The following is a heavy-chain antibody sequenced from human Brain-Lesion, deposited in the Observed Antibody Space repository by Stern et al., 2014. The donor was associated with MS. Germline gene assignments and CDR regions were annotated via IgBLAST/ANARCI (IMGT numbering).Heavy chain of an antibody. J-gene: IGHJ6*02. CDR1: GYIFTGYY. CDR3: ARDQRGITIFGVVTDYYYLGMDV. Sequence: VQLVESGAEVKKPGASVKVSCKTSGYIFTGYYIHWVRQAPGQGLEWMAWINPNTGGTKYAKKVQGRVTTSRDTSIRTAYVELSSLTSDDTAVYYCARDQRGITIFGVVTDYYYLGMDVWGQGTTVTVSS. V-gene: IGHV1-2*02. CDR2: INPNTGGT. D-gene: IGHD3-3*01.